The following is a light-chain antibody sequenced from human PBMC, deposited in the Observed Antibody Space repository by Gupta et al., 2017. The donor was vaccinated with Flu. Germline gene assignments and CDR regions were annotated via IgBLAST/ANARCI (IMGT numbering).Light chain of an antibody. CDR2: QHS. CDR3: QAWDSSILYV. Sequence: SGLPWGDKYWSWYQQRPGQSPVLVMDQHSKRPSGSPERFSGSTSGDTATLTISGAQALDEGDDYCQAWDSSILYVFGPGTKVSVL. V-gene: IGLV3-1*01. CDR1: PWGDKY. J-gene: IGLJ1*01.